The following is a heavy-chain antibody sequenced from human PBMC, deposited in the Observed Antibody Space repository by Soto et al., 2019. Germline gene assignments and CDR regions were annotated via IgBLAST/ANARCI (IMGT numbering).Heavy chain of an antibody. CDR2: ISGSGGST. CDR3: AKALDASGRYRGSYYYGMDV. V-gene: IGHV3-23*01. CDR1: GFTFSSYA. J-gene: IGHJ6*02. Sequence: GGSLRLSCAASGFTFSSYAMSWVRQAPGKXLEWVSAISGSGGSTYYADSVKGRFTISRDNSKNTLYLQMNSLRAEDTAVYYCAKALDASGRYRGSYYYGMDVWGQGTTVTVSS. D-gene: IGHD6-19*01.